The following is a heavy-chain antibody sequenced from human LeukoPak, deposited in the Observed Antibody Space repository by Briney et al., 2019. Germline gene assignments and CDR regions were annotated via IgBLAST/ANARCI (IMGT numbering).Heavy chain of an antibody. D-gene: IGHD3-10*01. J-gene: IGHJ4*02. CDR3: ASTMVRGVDFDY. V-gene: IGHV3-30-3*01. CDR2: ISYDGSNK. CDR1: GFTFSSYA. Sequence: GGSLRLSCAASGFTFSSYAMHWVRQAPGKGLEWVAVISYDGSNKYYADSVKGRFTISRDNSKNTLYLQMNSLRAEDTAVYYCASTMVRGVDFDYWGQGTLVTVSS.